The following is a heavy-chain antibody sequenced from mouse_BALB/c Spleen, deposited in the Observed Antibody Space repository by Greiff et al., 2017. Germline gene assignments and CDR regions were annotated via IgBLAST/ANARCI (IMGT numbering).Heavy chain of an antibody. Sequence: QVQLQQSGPGLVQPSQSLSITCTVSGFSLTSYGVHWVRQSPGKGLEWLGVIWSGGSTDYNAAFISRLSISKDNSKSQVFFKMNSLQADDTAIYYCARGRGLPYSMDYWGQGTSVTVSS. CDR3: ARGRGLPYSMDY. D-gene: IGHD2-10*01. J-gene: IGHJ4*01. CDR2: IWSGGST. CDR1: GFSLTSYG. V-gene: IGHV2-4-1*01.